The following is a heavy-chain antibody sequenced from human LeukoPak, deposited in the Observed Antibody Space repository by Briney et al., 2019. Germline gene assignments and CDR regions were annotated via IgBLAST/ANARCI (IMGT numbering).Heavy chain of an antibody. CDR3: AREDHGSGRYYYYYGMDV. Sequence: PGGSLRLSCAASGFTFSDYYMSWIRQAPGKGLEWVSYISSSGSTIYYADSVKGRFTISRDNAKNSLYLQMNSLRAEDTAVYYCAREDHGSGRYYYYYGMDVWGQGTTVTVSS. J-gene: IGHJ6*02. D-gene: IGHD6-19*01. V-gene: IGHV3-11*01. CDR1: GFTFSDYY. CDR2: ISSSGSTI.